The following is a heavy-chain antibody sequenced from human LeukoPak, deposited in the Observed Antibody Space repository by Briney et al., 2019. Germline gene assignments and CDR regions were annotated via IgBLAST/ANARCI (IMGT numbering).Heavy chain of an antibody. CDR3: ARRYCSSTSCTLDY. V-gene: IGHV3-48*04. J-gene: IGHJ4*02. CDR2: ISSGTTTI. D-gene: IGHD2-2*01. Sequence: PGGSLRLSCAASRFTFSSYNMNWVRQAPGKGLEWVSYISSGTTTIYYADSVKGRFTISRDNAKNSLYLQMNSLRAEDTAVYYCARRYCSSTSCTLDYWGQGTLVTVSS. CDR1: RFTFSSYN.